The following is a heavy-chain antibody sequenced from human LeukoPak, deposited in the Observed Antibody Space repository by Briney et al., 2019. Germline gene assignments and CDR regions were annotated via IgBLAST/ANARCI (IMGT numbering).Heavy chain of an antibody. CDR1: GGSISSGGYS. CDR2: IYDSGCT. J-gene: IGHJ3*02. D-gene: IGHD1/OR15-1a*01. CDR3: AKFRGTGFFDT. Sequence: SQTRSLTSAVSGGSISSGGYSWSWIRQPPGKGLEWIGYIYDSGCTYYNPSLKSRVTISVDRSKNKFSLKLSSVTAAVTAVYYCAKFRGTGFFDTWGQGTMVTVSS. V-gene: IGHV4-30-2*02.